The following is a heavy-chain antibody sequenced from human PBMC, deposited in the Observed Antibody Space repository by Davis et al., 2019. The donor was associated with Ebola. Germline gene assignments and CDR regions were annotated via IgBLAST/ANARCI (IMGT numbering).Heavy chain of an antibody. CDR1: GGSFSGYY. CDR2: INHSGSI. V-gene: IGHV4-34*01. D-gene: IGHD3-10*01. J-gene: IGHJ6*03. Sequence: PSETLSLTCAVYGGSFSGYYWSWIRQPPGKGLEWIGEINHSGSINYNPSLKSRVTISVDTSKNQLSLKVSSVTAADTAVYYCARFRGSGFYYMDVWGKGTTVTVSS. CDR3: ARFRGSGFYYMDV.